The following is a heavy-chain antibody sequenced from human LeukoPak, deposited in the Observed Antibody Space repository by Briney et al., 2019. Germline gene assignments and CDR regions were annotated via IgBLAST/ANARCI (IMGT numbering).Heavy chain of an antibody. J-gene: IGHJ4*02. CDR1: GFTFSSYA. D-gene: IGHD3-22*01. CDR2: ISWNSGSI. Sequence: GGSLRFSCAASGFTFSSYAMHWVRQAPGKGLEWVSGISWNSGSIGYADSVKGRFAISRDSAKNSLYLQMNGLRTEDTALYYCAKGVTHDHHNRGYPPDSWGQGTLVIVTS. V-gene: IGHV3-9*01. CDR3: AKGVTHDHHNRGYPPDS.